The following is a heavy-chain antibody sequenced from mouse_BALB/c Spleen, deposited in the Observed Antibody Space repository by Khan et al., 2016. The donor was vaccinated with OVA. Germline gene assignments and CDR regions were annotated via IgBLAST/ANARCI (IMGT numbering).Heavy chain of an antibody. CDR1: GFSLTSYG. D-gene: IGHD1-3*01. CDR3: AGLEDI. CDR2: ICAGGST. V-gene: IGHV2-9*02. J-gene: IGHJ2*01. Sequence: QVQLKQSGPGLVAPSQSLSISCTVSGFSLTSYGVHWVRQPPGKGLEWLGVICAGGSTTYYSALMSRLRISNDNSKSQVYLKINSLQADDTAMYYCAGLEDIWGQGTTLTVSS.